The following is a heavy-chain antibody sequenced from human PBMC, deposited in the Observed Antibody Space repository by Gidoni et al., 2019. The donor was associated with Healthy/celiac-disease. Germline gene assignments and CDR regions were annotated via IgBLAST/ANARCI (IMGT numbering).Heavy chain of an antibody. CDR2: SYPGDSDT. Sequence: EVQLVQSGAEVKKPGESLKISGKGSGYSCTSYWIGWVRQVPGKVLAWMGISYPGDSDTRYSPSFQGQVTISADKSISTADLQWSSLKASDTAMEYCARIYGDYGDYLDYWGQGTLVTVSS. D-gene: IGHD4-17*01. J-gene: IGHJ4*02. CDR1: GYSCTSYW. CDR3: ARIYGDYGDYLDY. V-gene: IGHV5-51*01.